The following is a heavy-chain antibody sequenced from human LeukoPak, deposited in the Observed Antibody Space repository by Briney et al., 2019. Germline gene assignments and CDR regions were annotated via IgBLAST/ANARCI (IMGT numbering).Heavy chain of an antibody. J-gene: IGHJ4*02. V-gene: IGHV3-30-3*01. CDR2: ISYDGSNK. Sequence: PGRSLRLSCAASGFTFSSYAMHWVRQAPGKGLEWVAVISYDGSNKYYADSVKGRFTISRDNSKNTLYLQMNSLRAEDTAMYYCAGSSSSMYYFDYWGQGTLVTVSS. D-gene: IGHD6-6*01. CDR1: GFTFSSYA. CDR3: AGSSSSMYYFDY.